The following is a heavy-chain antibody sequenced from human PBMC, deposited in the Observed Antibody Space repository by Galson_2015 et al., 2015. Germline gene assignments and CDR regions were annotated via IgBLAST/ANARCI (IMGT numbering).Heavy chain of an antibody. CDR1: GFTFSSYE. J-gene: IGHJ4*02. D-gene: IGHD3-22*01. V-gene: IGHV3-48*03. CDR2: ISSSGSTI. CDR3: APLPYDSSGYPPGEFIY. Sequence: SLRLSCAASGFTFSSYEMNRVRQAPGKGLEWVSYISSSGSTIYYADSVKGRFTISRDNAKNSLYLQMNSLRAEDTAVYYCAPLPYDSSGYPPGEFIYWGQGTLVTVSS.